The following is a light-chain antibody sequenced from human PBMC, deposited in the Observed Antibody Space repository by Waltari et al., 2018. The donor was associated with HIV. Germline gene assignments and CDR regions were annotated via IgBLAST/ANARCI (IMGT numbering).Light chain of an antibody. V-gene: IGKV3-15*01. J-gene: IGKJ3*01. CDR2: LTS. Sequence: EIVMMQSPATLSVSPGERVTLSCTASQSVSSNLAWYQQKPGQAPRLLLYLTSTRDIGIPARFSGGGSGTEFTLTISSLQSEDVAVYYCQQYKNWPFTFGPGTKLDVK. CDR1: QSVSSN. CDR3: QQYKNWPFT.